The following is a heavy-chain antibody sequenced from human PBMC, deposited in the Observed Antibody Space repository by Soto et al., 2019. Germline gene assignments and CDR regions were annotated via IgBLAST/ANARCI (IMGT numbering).Heavy chain of an antibody. CDR1: GGSISSGGYY. J-gene: IGHJ5*02. D-gene: IGHD6-25*01. Sequence: QVQLQESGPGLVKPSQTLSLTCTVSGGSISSGGYYWSWIRQHPGKGLEWIGYIYYSGSTYYNPSLKSRVAISVDTSKNQFSLKLSSVTAADTAVYYCAREAAGILNWFDPWGQGTLVTVSS. V-gene: IGHV4-31*03. CDR2: IYYSGST. CDR3: AREAAGILNWFDP.